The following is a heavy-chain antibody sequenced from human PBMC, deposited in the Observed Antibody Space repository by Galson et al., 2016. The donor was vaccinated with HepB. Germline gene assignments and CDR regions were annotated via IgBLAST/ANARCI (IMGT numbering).Heavy chain of an antibody. CDR2: IYYNGFT. J-gene: IGHJ4*02. CDR3: ARWNGGCDY. V-gene: IGHV4-59*01. CDR1: GGSINNYY. D-gene: IGHD1-1*01. Sequence: SETLSLTCTVSGGSINNYYWNWIRQPPGKGLEWIGYIYYNGFTNYNPSLESRVTISVDTSKNQLSLRLSSVTAADTAVYYCARWNGGCDYWGQGTLVSVSS.